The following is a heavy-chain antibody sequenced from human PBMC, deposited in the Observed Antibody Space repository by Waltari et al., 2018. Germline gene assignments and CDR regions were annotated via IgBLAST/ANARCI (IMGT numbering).Heavy chain of an antibody. CDR2: LNHSGST. Sequence: QVQLQQWGAGLLKPSETLSLPSAVYGGSFSGYYWSWIRQPPGTGLEWIGELNHSGSTNYNPSLKSRVTISVDTSKNQFSLKLSSVTAADTAVYYCARGGRIYSSSWNWFDPWGQGTLVTVSS. CDR3: ARGGRIYSSSWNWFDP. CDR1: GGSFSGYY. V-gene: IGHV4-34*01. D-gene: IGHD6-13*01. J-gene: IGHJ5*02.